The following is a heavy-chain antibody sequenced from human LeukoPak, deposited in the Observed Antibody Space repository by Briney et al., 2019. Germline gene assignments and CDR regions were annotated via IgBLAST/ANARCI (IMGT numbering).Heavy chain of an antibody. J-gene: IGHJ4*02. V-gene: IGHV3-30*18. Sequence: PGRSLRLSCAASGFTFSSYGMHWVRQAPGKGLEWVAVISYDGSNKYYADSVKGRFTISRGNSKNTLYLQMNSLRAEDTAVYYCAKHPSPGCVHYYDSSGCNYFDYWGQGTLVTVSS. CDR3: AKHPSPGCVHYYDSSGCNYFDY. CDR1: GFTFSSYG. CDR2: ISYDGSNK. D-gene: IGHD3-22*01.